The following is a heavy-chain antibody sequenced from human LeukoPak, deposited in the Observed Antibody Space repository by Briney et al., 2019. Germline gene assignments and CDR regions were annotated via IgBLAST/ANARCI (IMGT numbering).Heavy chain of an antibody. J-gene: IGHJ6*03. CDR2: IIPIFGTA. Sequence: ASVKVSCKASGGTFSSYAISWVRQAPGQGLEWMGGIIPIFGTANYAQKFQGRVTITTDESTSTAYMELSSLRSEDTAVYYCARVQYSGSSTVYYYYMDVWGKGTTVTVSS. CDR3: ARVQYSGSSTVYYYYMDV. CDR1: GGTFSSYA. D-gene: IGHD6-6*01. V-gene: IGHV1-69*05.